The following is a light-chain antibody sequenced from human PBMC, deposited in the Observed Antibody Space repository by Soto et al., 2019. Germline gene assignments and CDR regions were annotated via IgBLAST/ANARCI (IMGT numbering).Light chain of an antibody. J-gene: IGLJ1*01. V-gene: IGLV1-44*01. Sequence: QSVLSQPPSASGTPGQTVIISCSGSRSDIGSNFVNWYQHLPGTAPKLFIYNSNQRPSGVPDRFSGSKSGTSASLAISGLQSEDEADYYCAAWDDSLTGPVFGTGTKLTVL. CDR2: NSN. CDR3: AAWDDSLTGPV. CDR1: RSDIGSNF.